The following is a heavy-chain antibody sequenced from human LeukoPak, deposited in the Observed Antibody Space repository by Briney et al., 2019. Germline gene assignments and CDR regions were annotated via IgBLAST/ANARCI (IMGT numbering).Heavy chain of an antibody. CDR3: ARVIGGVAENAIFDY. Sequence: PSETLSLTCAVYGGSFSDYFWSWIRQPPGKGLEWIGEINHSGSTNYNPSLKSRVTISVDTSKNQFSLKLSSVTAADTAVYYCARVIGGVAENAIFDYWGQGTLVTVSS. D-gene: IGHD3-16*01. V-gene: IGHV4-34*01. CDR1: GGSFSDYF. CDR2: INHSGST. J-gene: IGHJ4*02.